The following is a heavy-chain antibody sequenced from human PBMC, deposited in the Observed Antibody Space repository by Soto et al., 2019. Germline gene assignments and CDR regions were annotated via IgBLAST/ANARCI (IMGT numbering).Heavy chain of an antibody. J-gene: IGHJ4*02. V-gene: IGHV4-4*07. D-gene: IGHD2-21*02. CDR2: IYTRGST. Sequence: PSETLSLTCTVSGDSITKYYWNWIRQPAGRGLEWIGRIYTRGSTIYNPSFKSRVTMSLDTSKNQSSLKLTSVSAADTAVYYCASDKGGDSLEDFWGQGTLVTVSS. CDR3: ASDKGGDSLEDF. CDR1: GDSITKYY.